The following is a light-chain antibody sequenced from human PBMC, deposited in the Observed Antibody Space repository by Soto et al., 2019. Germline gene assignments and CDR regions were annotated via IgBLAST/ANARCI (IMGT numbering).Light chain of an antibody. Sequence: EIVMTQSPATLSVSPGERATLSCRASQSVGGNLAWYQQKPGQAPSIIIYGESTRATGIPDRLSGSGSGTEFNLTISRLQSEDFAVYYCQQYNNWPRTCGQGTKVDIK. J-gene: IGKJ1*01. CDR2: GES. V-gene: IGKV3-15*01. CDR1: QSVGGN. CDR3: QQYNNWPRT.